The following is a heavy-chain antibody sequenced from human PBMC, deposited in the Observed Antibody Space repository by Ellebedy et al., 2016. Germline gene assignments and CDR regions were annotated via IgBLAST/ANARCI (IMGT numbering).Heavy chain of an antibody. CDR1: GGTFSSYA. D-gene: IGHD2-2*01. V-gene: IGHV1-69*04. CDR3: ARIKGYCSSTSCSYGMDV. Sequence: ASVQVSCKASGGTFSSYAFSWVRQAPGQGLEWMGRIIPILCIANYAQKFQGRVTITADKSTSTAYMELSSLRSEDTAVYYCARIKGYCSSTSCSYGMDVWGQGTTVTVSS. CDR2: IIPILCIA. J-gene: IGHJ6*02.